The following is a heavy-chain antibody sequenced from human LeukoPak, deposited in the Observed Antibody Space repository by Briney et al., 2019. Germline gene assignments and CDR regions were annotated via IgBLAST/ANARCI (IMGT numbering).Heavy chain of an antibody. CDR1: GGSISSYY. CDR3: ARDQAYYDILTGYRPDVFDI. Sequence: SETLSLTRTFSGGSISSYYWSWIRQPPGKGLEWIGYIYYSGSTNYNPSLKSRVTISVDTSKNQFSLKLSSVTAADTAVYYCARDQAYYDILTGYRPDVFDIWGQGTMVTVSS. J-gene: IGHJ3*02. CDR2: IYYSGST. V-gene: IGHV4-59*01. D-gene: IGHD3-9*01.